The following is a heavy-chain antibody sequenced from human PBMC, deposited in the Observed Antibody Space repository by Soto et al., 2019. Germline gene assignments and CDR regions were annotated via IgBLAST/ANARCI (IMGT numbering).Heavy chain of an antibody. CDR2: IIPIFDTA. J-gene: IGHJ6*02. D-gene: IGHD2-2*01. CDR1: GGALGSSA. CDR3: ARQVPAAGYYYGMEV. V-gene: IGHV1-69*13. Sequence: EASVKVSCKASGGALGSSAISWVRQAHGKGLEWIRGIIPIFDTANYAQKYQGRVTITADESTRTAYMELSSLRTEDTTVYYFARQVPAAGYYYGMEVWGQGTTVIVS.